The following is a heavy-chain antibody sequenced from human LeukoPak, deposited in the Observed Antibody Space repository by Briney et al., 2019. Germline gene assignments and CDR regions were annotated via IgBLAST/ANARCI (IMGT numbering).Heavy chain of an antibody. CDR1: GGSISSYY. D-gene: IGHD2-2*01. V-gene: IGHV4-59*12. CDR3: ARGGPIVVVPAAISFDY. CDR2: IYYSGST. Sequence: MSSETLSLTCTVSGGSISSYYWSWIRQPPGKGLEWIGYIYYSGSTNYNPSLKSRVTISVDTSKNQFSLKLSSVTAADTAVYYCARGGPIVVVPAAISFDYWGQGTLVTVSS. J-gene: IGHJ4*02.